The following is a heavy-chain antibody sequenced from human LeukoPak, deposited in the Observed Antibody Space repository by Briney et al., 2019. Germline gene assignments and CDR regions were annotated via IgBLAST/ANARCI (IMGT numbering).Heavy chain of an antibody. Sequence: SVKVSCKASGGTFSSYAISWVRQAPGQGLEWMGGIIPIFGTANYAQKFQGRVTITTDESTSTAYMELSSLRSEDTAVYYCARVGYGSGYMDVWGRGTTVTVSS. D-gene: IGHD3-10*01. CDR3: ARVGYGSGYMDV. CDR2: IIPIFGTA. CDR1: GGTFSSYA. J-gene: IGHJ6*03. V-gene: IGHV1-69*05.